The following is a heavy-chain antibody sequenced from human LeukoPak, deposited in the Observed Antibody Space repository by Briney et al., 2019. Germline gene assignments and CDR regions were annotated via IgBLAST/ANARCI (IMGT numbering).Heavy chain of an antibody. CDR3: ASGIAAAWWWFDP. V-gene: IGHV4-38-2*02. CDR2: LYHSGST. Sequence: SETLSLTCTVSGYSISSGYYWGWIRQPPGKGLEWIGSLYHSGSTYYNPSLKSRVTISVDTSKNQFSLKLSSVAAADTAVYYCASGIAAAWWWFDPWGQGTLVTVSS. CDR1: GYSISSGYY. J-gene: IGHJ5*02. D-gene: IGHD6-13*01.